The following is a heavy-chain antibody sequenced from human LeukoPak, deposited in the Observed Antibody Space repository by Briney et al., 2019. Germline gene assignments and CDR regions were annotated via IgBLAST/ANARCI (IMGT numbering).Heavy chain of an antibody. D-gene: IGHD3-9*01. CDR3: AVNLGRYFDWLPRFDY. V-gene: IGHV3-74*01. J-gene: IGHJ4*02. CDR2: INGDGSST. CDR1: GFTFSSYW. Sequence: GGSLRLSCAASGFTFSSYWMHWVRQASGKGLVWVSRINGDGSSTTYAGSVKGRFTISRDNAKNTLYLQMNSLRAEDTAVYYCAVNLGRYFDWLPRFDYWGQGTLVTVSS.